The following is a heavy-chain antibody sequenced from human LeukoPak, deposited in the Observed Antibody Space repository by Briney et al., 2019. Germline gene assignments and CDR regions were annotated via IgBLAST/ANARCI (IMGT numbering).Heavy chain of an antibody. J-gene: IGHJ5*02. Sequence: SETLSLTCTVSGVSISSYYWSWIRQPAGKGLEWIGRIYTSGSTNYNPSLKSRLSMSSDTSKNQFSLQMTSVTAADTAVYFCARGLERFSVFGEVTITENWFDPWGPGTLVTVSS. CDR3: ARGLERFSVFGEVTITENWFDP. CDR1: GVSISSYY. D-gene: IGHD3-16*01. CDR2: IYTSGST. V-gene: IGHV4-4*07.